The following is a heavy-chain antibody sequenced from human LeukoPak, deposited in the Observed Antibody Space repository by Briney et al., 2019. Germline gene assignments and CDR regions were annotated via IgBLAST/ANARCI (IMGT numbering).Heavy chain of an antibody. CDR3: ARTEMATNLPDY. V-gene: IGHV1-2*02. CDR2: INPNSGGT. D-gene: IGHD5-24*01. CDR1: GYTFTGYY. J-gene: IGHJ4*02. Sequence: ASVKVSCKASGYTFTGYYMHWVRQAPGQGLEWMGWINPNSGGTNYAQKFQGRVTMTRDTSISTAYMELSRLRSDDTAVYYCARTEMATNLPDYWGQGTLVTVSS.